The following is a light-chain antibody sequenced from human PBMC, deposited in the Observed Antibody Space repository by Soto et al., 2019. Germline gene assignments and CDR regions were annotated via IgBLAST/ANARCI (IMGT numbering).Light chain of an antibody. CDR3: AAWDESPNVPV. CDR1: NSNIGRNT. V-gene: IGLV1-44*01. J-gene: IGLJ2*01. CDR2: SNN. Sequence: QSVLTQPPPASGTPGQRVTISCSGSNSNIGRNTVNWYQQLPGAAPNLLIYSNNERPSGVPDRFSGSKSGTSASLAISGLQSEDEADYYCAAWDESPNVPVFGGGTKLTVL.